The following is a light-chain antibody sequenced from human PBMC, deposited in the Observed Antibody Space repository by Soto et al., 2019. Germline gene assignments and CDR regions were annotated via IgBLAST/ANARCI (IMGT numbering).Light chain of an antibody. CDR3: CSYAGRSTMV. CDR1: SSDVGSYNL. CDR2: EVS. J-gene: IGLJ1*01. V-gene: IGLV2-23*02. Sequence: QSALTQPASVSGSPGQSITISCTGTSSDVGSYNLVSWYQQHPGKAPKLMIYEVSKRPSGVSNRFSGSKSGNTASLTISGLQAEYEADYYSCSYAGRSTMVFGTGTKVTVL.